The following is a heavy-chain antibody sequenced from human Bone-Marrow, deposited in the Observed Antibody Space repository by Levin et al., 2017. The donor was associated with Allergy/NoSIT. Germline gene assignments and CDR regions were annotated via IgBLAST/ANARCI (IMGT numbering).Heavy chain of an antibody. CDR2: ILPVFGTT. D-gene: IGHD6-19*01. Sequence: ASVKVSCKASGGNFYSYSISWLRQAPGHGLEWMGGILPVFGTTKNSQKFQDRITMTADESATTVYMELNSLRSDDTAVYYCASEVEAVAGLQYFDLWGRGTLVTVSS. V-gene: IGHV1-69*13. CDR3: ASEVEAVAGLQYFDL. CDR1: GGNFYSYS. J-gene: IGHJ2*01.